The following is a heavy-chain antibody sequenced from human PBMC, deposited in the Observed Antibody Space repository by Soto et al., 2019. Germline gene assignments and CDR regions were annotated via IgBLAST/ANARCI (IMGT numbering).Heavy chain of an antibody. CDR2: IYYTGAT. J-gene: IGHJ4*02. Sequence: SETLSLTCTVSGGPIITGGYFWRWIRQRPGKGLEWIGNIYYTGATSYNPSLKSRLTISFDTSKNQFSLKLTSVTAADTAVYFCARDRLSHDGNNSFFDYCGQGTLVTVSS. V-gene: IGHV4-31*03. D-gene: IGHD1-20*01. CDR3: ARDRLSHDGNNSFFDY. CDR1: GGPIITGGYF.